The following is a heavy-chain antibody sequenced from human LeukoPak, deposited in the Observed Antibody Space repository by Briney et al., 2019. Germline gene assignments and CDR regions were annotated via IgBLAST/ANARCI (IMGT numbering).Heavy chain of an antibody. CDR1: GGSISSGGYY. V-gene: IGHV4-30-2*01. CDR2: IYHSGST. CDR3: ARETDSSGSLDY. Sequence: PSQTLSLTCTVSGGSISSGGYYWSWIRQPPGKSLEWIGYIYHSGSTYYNPSLKSRVTISVDRSKNQFSLKLSSVTAADTAVYYCARETDSSGSLDYWGQGTLVTVSS. D-gene: IGHD3-22*01. J-gene: IGHJ4*02.